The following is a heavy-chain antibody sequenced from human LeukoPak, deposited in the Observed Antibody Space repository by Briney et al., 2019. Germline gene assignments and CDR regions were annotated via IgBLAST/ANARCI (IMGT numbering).Heavy chain of an antibody. CDR1: GGSISSGSYY. Sequence: SETLSLTCTVSGGSISSGSYYWGWIRQPAGKGLEWIGRIYTSGSTNYNPSLKSRVTMSVDTSKNQFSLKLSSVTAADTAVYYCAREGKLLWFGESIWDYYYYYMDVWGKGTTVTISS. CDR2: IYTSGST. V-gene: IGHV4-61*02. J-gene: IGHJ6*03. D-gene: IGHD3-10*01. CDR3: AREGKLLWFGESIWDYYYYYMDV.